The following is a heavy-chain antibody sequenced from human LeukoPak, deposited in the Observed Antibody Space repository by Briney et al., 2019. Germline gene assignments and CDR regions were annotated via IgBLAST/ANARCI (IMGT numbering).Heavy chain of an antibody. CDR1: GFTFSSYE. D-gene: IGHD2-2*01. J-gene: IGHJ6*02. CDR3: ARDRFVVVPAASAYYYGMDV. V-gene: IGHV3-48*03. CDR2: ISSSGSTI. Sequence: PGGSLRLSCAASGFTFSSYEMNWVRQAPGKGLEWVSYISSSGSTIYYADSVKGRFTISRDNAKNSLYLQVNSLRAEDTAVYYCARDRFVVVPAASAYYYGMDVWGQGTTVTVSS.